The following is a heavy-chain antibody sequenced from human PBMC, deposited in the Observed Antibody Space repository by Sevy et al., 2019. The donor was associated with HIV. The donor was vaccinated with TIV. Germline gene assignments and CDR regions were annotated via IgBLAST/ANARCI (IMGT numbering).Heavy chain of an antibody. CDR2: MTGSGSTT. CDR1: GFTTGFTFSDYW. Sequence: GGSLRLSCAASGFTTGFTFSDYWMAWVRQAPGKGLDWVSSMTGSGSTTYYGDSVKGRFTISRDNSKNTLYLQMNNLRVEDTALYYCAKDGLHSGHFEYFQDRGQGTLVTVSS. CDR3: AKDGLHSGHFEYFQD. D-gene: IGHD2-21*02. J-gene: IGHJ1*01. V-gene: IGHV3-23*01.